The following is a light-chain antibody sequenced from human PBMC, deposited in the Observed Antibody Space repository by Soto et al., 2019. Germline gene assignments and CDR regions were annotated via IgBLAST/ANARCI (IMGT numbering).Light chain of an antibody. CDR2: AAS. Sequence: DIQMTQSPSSLSASVGDRVTITCRASQSISSYLNWYQQKPGKDPKLLSYAASSLQSGVPSRFSGSGSGTDFTLTISSLQPEDFAPYYCQQSYSTLWTFGQGTKVEIK. V-gene: IGKV1-39*01. CDR1: QSISSY. CDR3: QQSYSTLWT. J-gene: IGKJ1*01.